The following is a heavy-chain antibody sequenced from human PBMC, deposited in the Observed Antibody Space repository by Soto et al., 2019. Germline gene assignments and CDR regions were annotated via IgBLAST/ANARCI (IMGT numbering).Heavy chain of an antibody. D-gene: IGHD6-19*01. J-gene: IGHJ4*02. CDR2: IYYSGST. CDR1: GGSISSSSYY. Sequence: PSETLSLTCTVSGGSISSSSYYWGWIRQPPGKGLEWIGSIYYSGSTYYNPSLKSRVTISVDTSKNQFSLKLSSVTAADTAVYYCARNLGSGWFYYFDYWGQGTLVTVSS. CDR3: ARNLGSGWFYYFDY. V-gene: IGHV4-39*01.